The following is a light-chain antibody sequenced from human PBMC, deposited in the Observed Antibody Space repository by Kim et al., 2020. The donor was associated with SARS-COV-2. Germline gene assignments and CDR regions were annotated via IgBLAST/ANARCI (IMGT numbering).Light chain of an antibody. V-gene: IGLV4-69*01. CDR3: QTWGTGMNWV. Sequence: VKLTCTLSSGHRSYAIAWHQQQPEKGPRYLMKLNSDGSHSKGDGIPDRFSGSSSGAERYLTISSLQSEDEADYYCQTWGTGMNWVFGGGTQLTVL. J-gene: IGLJ3*02. CDR2: LNSDGSH. CDR1: SGHRSYA.